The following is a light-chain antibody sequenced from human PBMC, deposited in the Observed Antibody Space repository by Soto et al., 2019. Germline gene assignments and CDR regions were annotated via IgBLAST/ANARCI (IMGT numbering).Light chain of an antibody. J-gene: IGKJ3*01. Sequence: DIQMTQSPSSLGASVGDRVTISCRASQGIANYLAWYQQKPGEVPKLLIFAASTLHSGVSSRFTGSGSGTDFTLTISSLQPEDVATYYCQKYNWLPFTFGPGTKVEIK. CDR3: QKYNWLPFT. V-gene: IGKV1-27*01. CDR2: AAS. CDR1: QGIANY.